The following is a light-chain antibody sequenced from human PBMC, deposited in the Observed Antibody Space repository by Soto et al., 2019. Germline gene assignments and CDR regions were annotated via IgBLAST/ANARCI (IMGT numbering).Light chain of an antibody. J-gene: IGKJ4*01. V-gene: IGKV1-39*01. CDR3: QQSYTTPRLS. CDR1: QSITHF. CDR2: AAS. Sequence: DIQMTQSPPSLSASIGDKLTISCRANQSITHFLNWYQKKPGEVPKLLIYAASRLQSGVPSRFSGSESGTDFALTINSLQPEDFATYYCQQSYTTPRLSFGGRTKVDIK.